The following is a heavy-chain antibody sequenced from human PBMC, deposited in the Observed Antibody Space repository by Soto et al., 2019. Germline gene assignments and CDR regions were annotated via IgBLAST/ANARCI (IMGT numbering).Heavy chain of an antibody. D-gene: IGHD3-3*01. J-gene: IGHJ4*02. Sequence: GGSLSLSCAASGFPFRSYSMSWVRQAPGKGLEWVSGISGSGGSTFYADSVKGRFTISRDISKNTLYLQMNSLRAEDTAVYYCAKCPYDFWSGYQPDYWGQGTQVTVSS. CDR3: AKCPYDFWSGYQPDY. V-gene: IGHV3-23*01. CDR1: GFPFRSYS. CDR2: ISGSGGST.